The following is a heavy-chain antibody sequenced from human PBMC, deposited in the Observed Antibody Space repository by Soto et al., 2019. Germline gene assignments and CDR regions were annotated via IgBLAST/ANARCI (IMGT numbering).Heavy chain of an antibody. D-gene: IGHD6-19*01. CDR2: IYPGDSDT. Sequence: PGESLKISCKGSGYSFTSYWIGWVRQMPGKGLEWMGIIYPGDSDTRYSPSFQGQVTISADKSISTAYLQWSSLKASDTAMYYCARGPGIAVAGTKILDYYYGMDVWGQGTTVTVSS. V-gene: IGHV5-51*01. J-gene: IGHJ6*02. CDR1: GYSFTSYW. CDR3: ARGPGIAVAGTKILDYYYGMDV.